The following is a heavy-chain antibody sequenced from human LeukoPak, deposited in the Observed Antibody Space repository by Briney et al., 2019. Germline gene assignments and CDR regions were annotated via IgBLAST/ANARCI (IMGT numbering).Heavy chain of an antibody. D-gene: IGHD3-22*01. V-gene: IGHV3-48*03. CDR1: GFTFSSYE. Sequence: GGSLRLSCAASGFTFSSYEMNWVRQAPGKGLEWVSYISSSGSTIYYADSVKGRFTISRDNARNSLYLQMNSLRAEDTAVYYCARARSYYDSSGYGDYWGQGTLVTVSS. J-gene: IGHJ4*02. CDR3: ARARSYYDSSGYGDY. CDR2: ISSSGSTI.